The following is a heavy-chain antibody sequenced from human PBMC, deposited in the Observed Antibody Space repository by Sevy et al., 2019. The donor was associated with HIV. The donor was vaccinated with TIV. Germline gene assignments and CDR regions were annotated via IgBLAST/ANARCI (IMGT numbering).Heavy chain of an antibody. CDR3: ARDRAIVLVRGVSIPDY. V-gene: IGHV1-18*01. J-gene: IGHJ4*02. CDR2: ISIYNGNI. Sequence: KARASVKVSCKASGYIFTNYGVSWVRQAPGQGFEWMGWISIYNGNIKYAQKFQGRVTMTTDKSSGTAYMELRSLRSDDTAVYYCARDRAIVLVRGVSIPDYWGQGTPVTVSS. CDR1: GYIFTNYG. D-gene: IGHD3-10*01.